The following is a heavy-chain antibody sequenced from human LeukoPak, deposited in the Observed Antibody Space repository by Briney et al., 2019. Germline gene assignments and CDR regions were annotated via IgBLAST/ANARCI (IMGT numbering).Heavy chain of an antibody. V-gene: IGHV3-74*01. D-gene: IGHD3-3*01. Sequence: GGSLRLSCAASGFTFSNYWMHWVRQAPGKGLVWVSRIKSDGSSTTYADSVKGRFTISRDNAKNTLYLQMGSLRAEDTAVYYCARDLRSGAYYYFYMDVWGKGTTVIVSS. CDR1: GFTFSNYW. J-gene: IGHJ6*03. CDR3: ARDLRSGAYYYFYMDV. CDR2: IKSDGSST.